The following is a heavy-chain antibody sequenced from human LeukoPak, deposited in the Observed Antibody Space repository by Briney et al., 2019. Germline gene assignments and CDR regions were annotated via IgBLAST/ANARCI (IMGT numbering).Heavy chain of an antibody. Sequence: SETLSLTCAVYGGSFSGYYWSWIRQPPGKGLEWIGEINHSGSTNYNPSLKSRVTISVDTSKNQFSLKLSSVTAADTAVYYCVRVFVGYCSSTSCYAYFDYWGQGTLVTVSS. CDR3: VRVFVGYCSSTSCYAYFDY. D-gene: IGHD2-2*01. CDR1: GGSFSGYY. V-gene: IGHV4-34*01. J-gene: IGHJ4*02. CDR2: INHSGST.